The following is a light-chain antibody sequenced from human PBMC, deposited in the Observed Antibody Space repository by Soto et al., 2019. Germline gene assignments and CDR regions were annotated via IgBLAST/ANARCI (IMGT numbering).Light chain of an antibody. Sequence: EIVMTQSPATLSVSPGERATLSCRASQSDYNNFAWYQQKPGQAPRLLVYGASTRATGIPARFSGSGSGTEFTLTISSLQSEDFAVYYCQQYNNWPPVTFGPGTKVDI. CDR2: GAS. CDR1: QSDYNN. J-gene: IGKJ3*01. V-gene: IGKV3-15*01. CDR3: QQYNNWPPVT.